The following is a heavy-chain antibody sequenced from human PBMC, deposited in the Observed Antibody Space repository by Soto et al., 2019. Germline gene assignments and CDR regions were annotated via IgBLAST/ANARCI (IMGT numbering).Heavy chain of an antibody. CDR2: ISYDGSNK. Sequence: HPGGSLRLSCAASGFTFSSYAMHWVRQAPGKGLEWVAVISYDGSNKYYADSVKGRFTISRDNSKNTLYLQMNSLRAEDTAVYYCARGSQDSSWGLSVGWFDPWGQGTLVTVSS. V-gene: IGHV3-30-3*01. CDR3: ARGSQDSSWGLSVGWFDP. D-gene: IGHD6-13*01. CDR1: GFTFSSYA. J-gene: IGHJ5*02.